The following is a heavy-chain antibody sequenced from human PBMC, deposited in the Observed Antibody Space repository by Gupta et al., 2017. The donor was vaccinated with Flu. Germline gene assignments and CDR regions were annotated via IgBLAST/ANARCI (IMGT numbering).Heavy chain of an antibody. CDR1: GGSISSGGYY. D-gene: IGHD5-12*01. CDR2: IYYSGST. V-gene: IGHV4-31*03. CDR3: ARGEVDIVATTPYYFDY. J-gene: IGHJ4*02. Sequence: QVQLQESGPGLVKPSQTLSLTCTVSGGSISSGGYYWSWIRQHPGKGLEWIGYIYYSGSTYYNPSLKSRVTISVDTSKNQFSLKLSSVTAADTAVYYCARGEVDIVATTPYYFDYWGQGTLVTVSS.